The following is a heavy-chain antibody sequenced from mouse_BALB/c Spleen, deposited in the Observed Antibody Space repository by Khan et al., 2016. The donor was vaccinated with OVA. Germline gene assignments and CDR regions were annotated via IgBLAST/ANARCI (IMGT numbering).Heavy chain of an antibody. CDR3: TRNGFGNYESWDY. CDR2: IYPGNSDT. Sequence: VQLKQSGTVLARPGASVKMSCRGSGYTFTSYWMHWVKQRPGQGLEWIGAIYPGNSDTNYNQKFKGKAKLTAVTSTSTAYMELNSLTKEDSAVYYCTRNGFGNYESWDYWGQGTTLTVSS. V-gene: IGHV1-5*01. D-gene: IGHD2-1*01. J-gene: IGHJ2*01. CDR1: GYTFTSYW.